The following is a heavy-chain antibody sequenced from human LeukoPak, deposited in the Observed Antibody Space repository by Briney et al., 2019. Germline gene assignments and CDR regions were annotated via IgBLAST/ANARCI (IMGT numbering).Heavy chain of an antibody. CDR3: AKETEAALYY. CDR1: GFTFSSYG. J-gene: IGHJ4*02. Sequence: GGSLRLSCAASGFTFSSYGMHWVRQAPGKGREWVAVIWYDGSNKYYADSVKGRFTISRDNSKNTLYLQMNSLIAEDTAVYYCAKETEAALYYWGQGTLVTVSS. D-gene: IGHD6-13*01. V-gene: IGHV3-33*06. CDR2: IWYDGSNK.